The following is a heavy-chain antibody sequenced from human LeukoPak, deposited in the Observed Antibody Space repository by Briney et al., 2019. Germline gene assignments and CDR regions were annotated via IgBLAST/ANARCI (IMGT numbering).Heavy chain of an antibody. CDR2: IYTSGST. D-gene: IGHD2-21*01. CDR3: ARGGGDWGFHQSDY. CDR1: GGSFSSGSYY. V-gene: IGHV4-61*02. Sequence: PSETLSLTCTVSGGSFSSGSYYWSWIRQPAGKGREWIGRIYTSGSTNYNPSLKSRVTISVDTSKNQFSLKLSSVTAADTAVYYCARGGGDWGFHQSDYWGQGTLVTVSS. J-gene: IGHJ4*02.